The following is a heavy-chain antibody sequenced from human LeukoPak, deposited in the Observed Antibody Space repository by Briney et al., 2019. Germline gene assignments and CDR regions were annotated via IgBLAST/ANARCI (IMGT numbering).Heavy chain of an antibody. CDR3: ARDRYAILRGYDV. CDR2: ISGSSYYI. J-gene: IGHJ6*02. Sequence: GGSLTLSCIVSGFTPSTLSMKWVRHAAGEGREWVSSISGSSYYIYYADSVTGPLTLCRDKAKNSLFIQMNRLRAQDPVVNYGARDRYAILRGYDVWGQGTPVTVSS. D-gene: IGHD2-8*01. CDR1: GFTPSTLS. V-gene: IGHV3-21*06.